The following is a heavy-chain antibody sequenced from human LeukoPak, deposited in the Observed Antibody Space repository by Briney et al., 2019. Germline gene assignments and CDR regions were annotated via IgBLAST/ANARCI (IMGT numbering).Heavy chain of an antibody. D-gene: IGHD6-19*01. CDR1: GFTFSNAW. V-gene: IGHV3-15*01. Sequence: PGGSLRLSCAASGFTFSNAWMSWVRQAPGKGLEWVGRIKSKTDGGTTDYAAPVKGRFTISRDDSKNTLYLKMNSLKTEDTAVYYCTTDIAVAGTGPESYYYYYGMDVWGQGTTVTVSS. CDR2: IKSKTDGGTT. J-gene: IGHJ6*02. CDR3: TTDIAVAGTGPESYYYYYGMDV.